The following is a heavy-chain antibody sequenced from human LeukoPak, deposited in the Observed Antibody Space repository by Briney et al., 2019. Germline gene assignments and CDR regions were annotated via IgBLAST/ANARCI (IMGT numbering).Heavy chain of an antibody. J-gene: IGHJ4*02. V-gene: IGHV3-23*01. Sequence: GASLRLSCAASGFIFRNYAMSWVRQAPGKGLEWVSAITGSGDTTYYADSVKGRFTISRDNSKNALYVNMNTLRAEDTAVYYCVKWGDYDILTGYYVPDFWGQGTLVTVSS. CDR1: GFIFRNYA. CDR3: VKWGDYDILTGYYVPDF. CDR2: ITGSGDTT. D-gene: IGHD3-9*01.